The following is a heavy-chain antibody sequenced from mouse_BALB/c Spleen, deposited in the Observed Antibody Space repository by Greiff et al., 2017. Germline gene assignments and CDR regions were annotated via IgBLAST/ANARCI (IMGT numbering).Heavy chain of an antibody. J-gene: IGHJ2*01. CDR1: GYTFTDYY. Sequence: EVQRVESGGGLVQPGGSLRLSCATSGYTFTDYYMSWVRQHPGKALEWMGYIRNKANGYTNEYSASVKGRVTITRDTSQCNLYLQMNTLRAKDNATESCARDRYCDGSSYFDYWGQGTTVTVSS. CDR2: IRNKANGYTN. CDR3: ARDRYCDGSSYFDY. V-gene: IGHV7-3*02. D-gene: IGHD1-1*01.